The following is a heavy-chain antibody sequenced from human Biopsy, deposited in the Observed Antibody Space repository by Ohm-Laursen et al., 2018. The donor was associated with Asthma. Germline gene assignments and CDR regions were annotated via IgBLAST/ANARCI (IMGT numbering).Heavy chain of an antibody. CDR3: AGFCSGGNCPDH. V-gene: IGHV4-59*01. Sequence: GTLSLTCVVSGVSIRSYYWTWIRQPPGKGLEWIGNIHYSGSTYSNPSLKSRVTISVDTSKKQISLRLSSVIAADTAVYYCAGFCSGGNCPDHWGQGTLVTVSA. CDR1: GVSIRSYY. CDR2: IHYSGST. J-gene: IGHJ4*02. D-gene: IGHD2-15*01.